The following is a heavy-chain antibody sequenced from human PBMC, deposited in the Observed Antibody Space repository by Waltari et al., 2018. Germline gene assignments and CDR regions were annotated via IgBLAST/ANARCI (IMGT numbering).Heavy chain of an antibody. V-gene: IGHV3-74*01. CDR1: EFTFSTQW. J-gene: IGHJ4*02. Sequence: VQLVESGGGLIQPGGSLRLSCAASEFTFSTQWMNWVRQAPGKGLVWVSRINTDGSSTAYADSVKGRFTISRDNAKNTLYLQMNSLRAEDTAVYYCAKDRLWNSFDSWGQGTLVTVSS. D-gene: IGHD1-1*01. CDR3: AKDRLWNSFDS. CDR2: INTDGSST.